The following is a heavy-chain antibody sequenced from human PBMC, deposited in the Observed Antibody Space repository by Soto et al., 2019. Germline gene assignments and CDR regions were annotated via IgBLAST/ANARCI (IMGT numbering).Heavy chain of an antibody. D-gene: IGHD1-1*01. CDR1: GGSISSSTYY. CDR3: ARRFHGTGATHP. V-gene: IGHV4-39*01. J-gene: IGHJ5*02. CDR2: IHQSGTT. Sequence: QLQLQESGPGLVKPSETLSLTCIVSGGSISSSTYYWVWIRQPPGKGLEWIATIHQSGTTYYSPALTTRVTISVDTSKSQLSLNLYSVAAADTAVYYCARRFHGTGATHPWGQGSLVIVSS.